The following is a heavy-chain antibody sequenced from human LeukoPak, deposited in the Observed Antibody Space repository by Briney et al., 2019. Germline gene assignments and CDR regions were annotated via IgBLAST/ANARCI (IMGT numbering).Heavy chain of an antibody. CDR3: AAMVRGVVDY. Sequence: SQTLSLTCAVSGGSISSGGYSWGWIRQPPGKGLEWIGYIYHSGSTYYNPSLKSRVTISVDRSKNQFSLKLSSVTAADTAVYYCAAMVRGVVDYWGQGTLVTVSS. J-gene: IGHJ4*02. CDR2: IYHSGST. D-gene: IGHD3-10*01. CDR1: GGSISSGGYS. V-gene: IGHV4-30-2*01.